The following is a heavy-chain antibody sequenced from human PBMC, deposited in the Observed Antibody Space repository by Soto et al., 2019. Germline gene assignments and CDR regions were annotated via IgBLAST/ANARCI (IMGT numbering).Heavy chain of an antibody. V-gene: IGHV3-33*01. CDR3: ARDGGHGYDYVWGSYRYTHYFDY. J-gene: IGHJ4*02. CDR1: GFTFSSYG. Sequence: PGGSLRLSCAASGFTFSSYGMHWVRQAPGKGLEWVAVIWCDGSNKYYADSVKGRFTISRDSSKNTLYLQMNSLRAEDTGVYYCARDGGHGYDYVWGSYRYTHYFDYWGQGTLVTVSS. D-gene: IGHD3-16*02. CDR2: IWCDGSNK.